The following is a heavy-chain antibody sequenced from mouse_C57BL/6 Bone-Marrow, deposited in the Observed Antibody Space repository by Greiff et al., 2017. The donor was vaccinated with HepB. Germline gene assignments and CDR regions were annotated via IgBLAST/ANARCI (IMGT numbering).Heavy chain of an antibody. CDR2: IYPGDGDT. J-gene: IGHJ3*01. Sequence: QVQLQQSGAELVKPGASVKISCKASGYAFSSYWMNWVKQRPGKGLEWIGQIYPGDGDTNYNGKFKGKATLTADKSSSTAYMQLSSLTSEDSAVYFCASCYYYGSSYLLFAYWGQGTLVTVSA. CDR3: ASCYYYGSSYLLFAY. D-gene: IGHD1-1*01. CDR1: GYAFSSYW. V-gene: IGHV1-80*01.